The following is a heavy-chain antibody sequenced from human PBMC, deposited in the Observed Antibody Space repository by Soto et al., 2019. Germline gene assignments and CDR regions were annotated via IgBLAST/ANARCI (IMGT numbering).Heavy chain of an antibody. Sequence: ASVKVSCKASGYTFTSYDINWVRQATGQGLEWMGWMNPNSGNTGYAQKFQGRVTMTRNTSISTAYMELSSLRSEDTAVYYCARGLNTITFGGVIVGSDDAFDIWGQGTMVTVSS. D-gene: IGHD3-16*02. J-gene: IGHJ3*02. CDR3: ARGLNTITFGGVIVGSDDAFDI. CDR1: GYTFTSYD. CDR2: MNPNSGNT. V-gene: IGHV1-8*01.